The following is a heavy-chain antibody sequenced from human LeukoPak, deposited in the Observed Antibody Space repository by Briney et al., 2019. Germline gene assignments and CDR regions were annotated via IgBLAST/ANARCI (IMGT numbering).Heavy chain of an antibody. CDR2: IYTSGST. CDR3: ARAYCSSASCSPGVYYMDV. D-gene: IGHD2-2*01. CDR1: GGSISSYY. V-gene: IGHV4-4*07. Sequence: SETLSLTCTVSGGSISSYYWSWIRQPAGKGLEWIGRIYTSGSTNYNPFLKSRVTISVDKSKNQFSLKLSSVTAADTAVYYCARAYCSSASCSPGVYYMDVWGKGTTVTVSS. J-gene: IGHJ6*03.